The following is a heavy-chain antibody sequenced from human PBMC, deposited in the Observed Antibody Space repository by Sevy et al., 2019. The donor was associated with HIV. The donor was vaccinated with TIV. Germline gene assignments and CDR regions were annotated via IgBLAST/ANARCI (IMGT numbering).Heavy chain of an antibody. Sequence: SVKVSCKASGGTFSSYAISWVRQAPGQGLEWMGGIIPIFGTANYAQKFQGRVTITADESTSTAYMELSSLGSEDTAVYYCARDGTYYYDSSGYKDYYYYGMDVWGQGTTVTVSS. J-gene: IGHJ6*02. V-gene: IGHV1-69*13. CDR3: ARDGTYYYDSSGYKDYYYYGMDV. CDR2: IIPIFGTA. D-gene: IGHD3-22*01. CDR1: GGTFSSYA.